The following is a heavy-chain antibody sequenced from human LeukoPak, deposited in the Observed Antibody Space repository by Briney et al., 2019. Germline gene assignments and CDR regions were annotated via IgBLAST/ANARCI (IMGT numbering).Heavy chain of an antibody. Sequence: PGGSLRLSCAASGFTFDDYGMSWVRQAPGKGLEWVSGINWNGGSTGYADSVKGRFTISRDNAKNSLYLQMNGLRAEDTALYYCARDRFGVPAAIPLDYWGQGTLVTVSS. V-gene: IGHV3-20*04. J-gene: IGHJ4*02. CDR1: GFTFDDYG. CDR3: ARDRFGVPAAIPLDY. CDR2: INWNGGST. D-gene: IGHD2-2*01.